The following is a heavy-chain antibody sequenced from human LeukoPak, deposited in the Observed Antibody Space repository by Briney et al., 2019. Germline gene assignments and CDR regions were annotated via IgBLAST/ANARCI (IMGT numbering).Heavy chain of an antibody. CDR2: INHSGST. CDR1: GGSFSGYY. Sequence: PSETLSLTCAVYGGSFSGYYWSWIRQPPGKGLEWIGEINHSGSTNYNPSLKSRVTISVDTSKNQFSLKLSSVTAADTAVYYCAGQSCSGGSCYPRPYWYFDLWGRGTLVTVSS. V-gene: IGHV4-34*01. J-gene: IGHJ2*01. CDR3: AGQSCSGGSCYPRPYWYFDL. D-gene: IGHD2-15*01.